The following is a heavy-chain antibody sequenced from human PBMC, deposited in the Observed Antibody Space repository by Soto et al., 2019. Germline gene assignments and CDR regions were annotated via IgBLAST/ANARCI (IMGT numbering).Heavy chain of an antibody. CDR1: GGSISSYY. J-gene: IGHJ5*02. CDR3: ARDLYGGAGDWFDP. CDR2: IYTSGST. Sequence: TLSLTCTVSGGSISSYYWSWIRQPAGKGLEWIGRIYTSGSTNYNPSLKSRVTMSVDTSKNQFSLKLSSVTAADTAVYYCARDLYGGAGDWFDPWGQGTLVTVSS. D-gene: IGHD3-10*02. V-gene: IGHV4-4*07.